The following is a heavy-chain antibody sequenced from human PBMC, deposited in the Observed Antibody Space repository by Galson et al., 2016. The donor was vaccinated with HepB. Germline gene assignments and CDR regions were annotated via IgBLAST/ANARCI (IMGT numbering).Heavy chain of an antibody. J-gene: IGHJ5*02. CDR3: ARELSLVPGKGGHFDL. CDR2: IAYDGTYH. D-gene: IGHD6-19*01. CDR1: GYRFSGQA. Sequence: SLRLSCAASGYRFSGQAMHWVRQAPGKGLEWVAVIAYDGTYHLYADSVRGRFPISGDNFNNTLYLQRNSLRNEDTAVYYCARELSLVPGKGGHFDLWGQGTLVTVSS. V-gene: IGHV3-30*04.